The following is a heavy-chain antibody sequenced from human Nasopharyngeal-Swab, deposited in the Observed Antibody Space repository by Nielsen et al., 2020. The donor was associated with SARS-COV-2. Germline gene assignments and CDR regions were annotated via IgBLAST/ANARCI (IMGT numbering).Heavy chain of an antibody. V-gene: IGHV6-1*01. Sequence: SETLSLTCAISGDSVSSNSAAWTWIRQSPSRGLEWLGRTYFRSKWLNDYAVSVKSRITINQDTSRNQFSPQLNSVTPEDTAIYYCARGSGTYSDYFDYWGQGTLVSVSS. CDR1: GDSVSSNSAA. J-gene: IGHJ4*02. CDR2: TYFRSKWLN. D-gene: IGHD1-26*01. CDR3: ARGSGTYSDYFDY.